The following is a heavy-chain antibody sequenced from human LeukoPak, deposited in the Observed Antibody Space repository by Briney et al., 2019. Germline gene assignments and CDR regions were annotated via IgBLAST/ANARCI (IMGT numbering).Heavy chain of an antibody. CDR3: ARAYDFWSGYYGGPGY. V-gene: IGHV1-46*01. CDR1: GYTFTGYY. CDR2: INPSGGST. J-gene: IGHJ4*02. Sequence: ASVKVSCNASGYTFTGYYMHWVRQAPGQGLEWMGIINPSGGSTSYAQKFQGRVTMTRDTSTSTVYMELSSLRSEDTAVYYCARAYDFWSGYYGGPGYWGQGTLVTVSS. D-gene: IGHD3-3*01.